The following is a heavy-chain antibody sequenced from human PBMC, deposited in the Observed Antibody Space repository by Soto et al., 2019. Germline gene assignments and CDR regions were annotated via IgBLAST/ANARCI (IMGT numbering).Heavy chain of an antibody. CDR1: GFTVSSNY. D-gene: IGHD3-10*01. CDR3: ARERRKLLWFGELGYGMDV. J-gene: IGHJ6*02. Sequence: QPGGSLRLSCAASGFTVSSNYMSWVRQAPGKGLEWVSVIYSGGSTYYADSVKGRFTISRDNSKNTLYLQMNSLRAEDTAVYYCARERRKLLWFGELGYGMDVWGQGTTVTV. V-gene: IGHV3-66*01. CDR2: IYSGGST.